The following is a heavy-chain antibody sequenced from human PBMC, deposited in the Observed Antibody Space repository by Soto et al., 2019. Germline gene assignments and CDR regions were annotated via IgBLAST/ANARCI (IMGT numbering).Heavy chain of an antibody. CDR1: GFTFSSYE. V-gene: IGHV3-48*03. CDR3: ARGSTDHDSSGYYPWNDY. CDR2: ISSSGSTI. J-gene: IGHJ4*02. Sequence: EVQLVESGGGLVQPGGSLRLSCAASGFTFSSYEMNWVRQAPGKGLEWVSYISSSGSTIYYADSVKGRFTISRDNAKNSLYLQMNSLRAEDTAVYYWARGSTDHDSSGYYPWNDYWGQGTLVTVSS. D-gene: IGHD3-22*01.